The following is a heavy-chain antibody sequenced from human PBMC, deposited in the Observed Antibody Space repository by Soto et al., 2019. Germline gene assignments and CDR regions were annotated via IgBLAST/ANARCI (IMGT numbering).Heavy chain of an antibody. D-gene: IGHD3-3*01. CDR1: GFTFTSSA. CDR3: AADYFSVATIFGVVENGMDV. V-gene: IGHV1-58*01. Sequence: GASVKVSCKASGFTFTSSAVQWVRLARGQRLEWIGWIVVGSGNTNYAQKFQERVTITRDMSTSTAYMELSSLRSEDTAVYYCAADYFSVATIFGVVENGMDVWG. J-gene: IGHJ6*02. CDR2: IVVGSGNT.